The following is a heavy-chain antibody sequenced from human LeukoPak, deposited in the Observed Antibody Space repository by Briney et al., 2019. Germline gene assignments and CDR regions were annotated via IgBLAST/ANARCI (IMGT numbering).Heavy chain of an antibody. V-gene: IGHV3-7*01. CDR1: GFTFSAYW. CDR2: INQDGSDK. Sequence: GGSLRLSCVASGFTFSAYWMIWVRQAPGEGLEGVADINQDGSDKYFVDSVKGRFTISRDNAKNSLYLQMNSLRAEDTAVYYCVRLKFNLQYSYYMDVWGKGTTVTVSS. D-gene: IGHD2/OR15-2a*01. J-gene: IGHJ6*03. CDR3: VRLKFNLQYSYYMDV.